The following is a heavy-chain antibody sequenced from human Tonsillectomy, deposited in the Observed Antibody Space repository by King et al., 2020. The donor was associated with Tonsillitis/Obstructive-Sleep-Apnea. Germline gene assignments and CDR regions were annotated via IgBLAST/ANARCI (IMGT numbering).Heavy chain of an antibody. CDR2: ISYDGGNK. V-gene: IGHV3-30*04. CDR1: GFTFSSYS. Sequence: VQLVESGGGVVQPGRSLRLSCAASGFTFSSYSMHWVRQAPGKGLEGVAVISYDGGNKYYADSVKGRFTISRDNSKDTLYLQMNNLRAEDTAVYYCASYRWDIVVVPAAPFDYWGQGTLVTVSS. D-gene: IGHD2-2*01. J-gene: IGHJ4*02. CDR3: ASYRWDIVVVPAAPFDY.